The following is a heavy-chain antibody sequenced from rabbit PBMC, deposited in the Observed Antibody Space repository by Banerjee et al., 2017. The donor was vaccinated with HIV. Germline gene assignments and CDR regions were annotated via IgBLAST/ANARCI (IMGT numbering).Heavy chain of an antibody. Sequence: QEQLVESGGGLVQPEGSLTLTCTASGFSFSNKAVMCWVRQAPGKGLEWIACINAVTGKALYASWAKGRYTISKTSSTTVTLQMTSLTAADTATYFCARDTSSSFSSYGMDLWGPGTLVTVS. D-gene: IGHD1-1*01. V-gene: IGHV1S45*01. J-gene: IGHJ6*01. CDR1: GFSFSNKAV. CDR3: ARDTSSSFSSYGMDL. CDR2: INAVTGKA.